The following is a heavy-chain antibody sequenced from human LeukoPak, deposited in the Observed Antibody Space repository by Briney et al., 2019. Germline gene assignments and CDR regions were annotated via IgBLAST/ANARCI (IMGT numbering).Heavy chain of an antibody. D-gene: IGHD2/OR15-2a*01. V-gene: IGHV3-7*03. Sequence: GGSLRLSCAASGFTFNTDWMSWVRQAPGKGLEWVANIKEDGSEIYYVDSVKGRFTISRDNAKNSLYLQMNSLRAEDTAVYYCARRVYYFDYWGQGTLVTVSS. CDR1: GFTFNTDW. CDR3: ARRVYYFDY. J-gene: IGHJ4*02. CDR2: IKEDGSEI.